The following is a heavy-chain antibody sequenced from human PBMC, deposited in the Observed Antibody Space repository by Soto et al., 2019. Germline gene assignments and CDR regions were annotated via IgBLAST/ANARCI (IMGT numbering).Heavy chain of an antibody. CDR1: GYTFTTYG. V-gene: IGHV1-18*01. CDR3: GRERDGTSWSSAEYLQH. J-gene: IGHJ1*01. D-gene: IGHD6-13*01. CDR2: ISGYNGNT. Sequence: ASVKVSCKASGYTFTTYGIHWVRQAPGQGLEWMGWISGYNGNTNYAQKFQGRVTMTTDTSTTTAYMDLRCLRSDDTAVYYCGRERDGTSWSSAEYLQHWGQGTLVTVSS.